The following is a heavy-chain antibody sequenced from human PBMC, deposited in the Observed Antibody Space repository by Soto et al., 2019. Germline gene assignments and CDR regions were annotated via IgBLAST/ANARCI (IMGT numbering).Heavy chain of an antibody. CDR2: IRSKANSYAT. D-gene: IGHD4-17*01. CDR1: GFTFSGSA. J-gene: IGHJ4*02. V-gene: IGHV3-73*01. CDR3: TRPPYGGNSGGDY. Sequence: LRLSCAASGFTFSGSAMHWVRQASGKGLEWVGRIRSKANSYATAYAASVKGRFTISRDDSKNTAYLQMNSLKTEDTAVYYCTRPPYGGNSGGDYWGQGTLVTVSS.